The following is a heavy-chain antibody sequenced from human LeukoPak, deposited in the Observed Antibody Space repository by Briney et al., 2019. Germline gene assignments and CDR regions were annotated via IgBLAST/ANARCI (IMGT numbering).Heavy chain of an antibody. J-gene: IGHJ6*02. D-gene: IGHD4/OR15-4a*01. CDR1: GGSIIGYY. CDR3: ARYANSPYYYYAMHV. CDR2: IYYSGGS. V-gene: IGHV4-59*12. Sequence: ASETLCLTCTVSGGSIIGYYLSWIRQPPGKGLEWIGCIYYSGGSNYNPSLKSRVTISVEPSKTQFSLKLSSVTAADTAVYYCARYANSPYYYYAMHVWGQGTTVTVSS.